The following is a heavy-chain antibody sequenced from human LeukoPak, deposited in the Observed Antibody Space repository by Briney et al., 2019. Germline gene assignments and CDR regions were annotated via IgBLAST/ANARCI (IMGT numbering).Heavy chain of an antibody. D-gene: IGHD1-26*01. J-gene: IGHJ3*02. V-gene: IGHV4-59*08. CDR3: ARQVELPSFDI. CDR2: IYYSGST. Sequence: KPSDTLSLTSTVSGGSISSYYWSWIRQPPGKGLEWIGYIYYSGSTNYNPSLKSRVTISVDTSKNQFSLKLSSVAAADTAVYYCARQVELPSFDIWGQGTMVTVSS. CDR1: GGSISSYY.